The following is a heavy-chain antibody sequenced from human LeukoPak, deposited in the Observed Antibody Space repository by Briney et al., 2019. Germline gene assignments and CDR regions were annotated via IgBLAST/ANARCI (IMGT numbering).Heavy chain of an antibody. D-gene: IGHD2-2*01. V-gene: IGHV3-21*01. CDR1: GFTFRHYA. CDR2: ISSSSSYI. J-gene: IGHJ6*03. Sequence: GGSLRLSCVASGFTFRHYAMSWVRQAPGKGLEWVSSISSSSSYIYYADSVKGRFTISRDNAKNSLYLQMNSLRAEDTAVYYCARYCSSTSCYARTMDYYYYYYMDVWGKGTTVTISS. CDR3: ARYCSSTSCYARTMDYYYYYYMDV.